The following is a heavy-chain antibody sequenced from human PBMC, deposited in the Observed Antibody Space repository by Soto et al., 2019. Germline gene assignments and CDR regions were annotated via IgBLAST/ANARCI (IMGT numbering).Heavy chain of an antibody. Sequence: ASVKVSCKASGYTFTSYAMHWVRQAPGQRLEWMGWINAGNGNTKYAQKLQGRVTITRDTSTSTAYMELSSLRSDDTAVYYCGRMETVGSLVWFDHWGQGTLVTVSS. CDR2: INAGNGNT. CDR1: GYTFTSYA. D-gene: IGHD3-10*01. V-gene: IGHV1-3*01. CDR3: GRMETVGSLVWFDH. J-gene: IGHJ5*02.